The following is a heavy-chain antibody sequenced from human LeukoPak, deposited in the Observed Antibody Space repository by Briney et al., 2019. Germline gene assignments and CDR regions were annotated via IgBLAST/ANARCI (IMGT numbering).Heavy chain of an antibody. D-gene: IGHD3-22*01. Sequence: GASVKVSCKASGYTFSRYGLSWVRQAPGQGLEWMGWISAYNGDTNYAQKLQGRVTMTTDTSTSTAYMELRSLRSDDTAVYYCARDIMYYDSSGYYYLYAFDIWGQGTIVTVTS. V-gene: IGHV1-18*01. CDR3: ARDIMYYDSSGYYYLYAFDI. CDR1: GYTFSRYG. J-gene: IGHJ3*02. CDR2: ISAYNGDT.